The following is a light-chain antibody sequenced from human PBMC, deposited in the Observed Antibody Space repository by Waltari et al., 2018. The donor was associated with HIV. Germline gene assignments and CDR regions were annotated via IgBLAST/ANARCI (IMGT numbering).Light chain of an antibody. CDR3: NSRDSSGNHLV. V-gene: IGLV3-19*01. CDR1: SLRSYY. CDR2: GKN. J-gene: IGLJ2*01. Sequence: SSELTPDPAVSVALGQTVRITCQGDSLRSYYASWYQQKPGQAPVLVIYGKNNRPSGIPDRFSGSYSGNTASLTITGAQAEDEADYYCNSRDSSGNHLVFGGGTKLTVL.